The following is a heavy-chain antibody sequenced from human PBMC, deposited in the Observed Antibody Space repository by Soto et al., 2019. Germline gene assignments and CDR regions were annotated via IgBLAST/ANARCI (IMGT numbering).Heavy chain of an antibody. CDR3: ARGGSRITMIADAFDI. Sequence: QVQLVESGGGVVQPGRCLRRSGASSGCTFSSYGMHWVRQAPGKGLEWVAVRWYDGSNKYYADSVKGRFTISRDNSKNTLYLQMNSLRAEDTAVYYCARGGSRITMIADAFDIWGQGTMVTVSS. CDR2: RWYDGSNK. J-gene: IGHJ3*02. V-gene: IGHV3-33*01. CDR1: GCTFSSYG. D-gene: IGHD3-22*01.